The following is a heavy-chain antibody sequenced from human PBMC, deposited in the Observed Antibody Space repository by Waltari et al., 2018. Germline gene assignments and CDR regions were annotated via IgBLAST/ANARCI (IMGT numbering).Heavy chain of an antibody. CDR2: IYHSGST. CDR1: GYSISSGSY. D-gene: IGHD6-6*01. Sequence: QVQLQESGPGLVKPSETLSLTCAVSGYSISSGSYWGWIRQPPGKGLEWIGSIYHSGSTYYNPSLKSRVTISVDTSKNQFSLKLSSVTAADTAVYYCARHGIAARPTIAFDYWGQGTLVTVSS. V-gene: IGHV4-38-2*01. J-gene: IGHJ4*02. CDR3: ARHGIAARPTIAFDY.